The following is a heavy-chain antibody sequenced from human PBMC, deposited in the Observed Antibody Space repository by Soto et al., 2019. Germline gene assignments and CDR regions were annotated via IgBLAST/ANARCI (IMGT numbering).Heavy chain of an antibody. V-gene: IGHV3-33*01. CDR3: ARSDIVATAPGFPKKMDV. CDR2: IWYDGSNK. D-gene: IGHD5-12*01. CDR1: GFTFSSYG. J-gene: IGHJ6*02. Sequence: GGSLRLSCAASGFTFSSYGMHWVRQAPGKGLEWVAVIWYDGSNKYYADSVKGRFTISRDNSKNTLYLQMNSLRAEDTAVYYCARSDIVATAPGFPKKMDVWGQGTTVTVSS.